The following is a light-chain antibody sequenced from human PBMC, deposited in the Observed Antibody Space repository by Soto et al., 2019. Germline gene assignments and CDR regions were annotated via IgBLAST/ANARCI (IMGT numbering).Light chain of an antibody. CDR3: SSYAGTNKV. Sequence: QSALTQPPSASGSPGQSVTISCTGTSGDVGGHNFVSWYQFHPGKAPKLIIYEVSKRPSGVPNRFSGSKSDNTASLTVSGLQAEEEADYFCSSYAGTNKVFGGGTKLTVL. J-gene: IGLJ3*02. V-gene: IGLV2-8*01. CDR1: SGDVGGHNF. CDR2: EVS.